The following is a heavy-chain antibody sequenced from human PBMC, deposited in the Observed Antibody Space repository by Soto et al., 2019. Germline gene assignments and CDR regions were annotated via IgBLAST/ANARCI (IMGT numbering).Heavy chain of an antibody. CDR1: GFTVSSDY. Sequence: EVQLVESGGGLVQPGGSLRLSCAASGFTVSSDYMSWVRQAPGKGLEWVSVIYSGGSTYYADSVKGRFTISRDNSKNTLYLQMNSLRAEDTAVYYCARGSTVTRLLQHWGQGTLVTVSS. V-gene: IGHV3-66*01. J-gene: IGHJ1*01. D-gene: IGHD4-17*01. CDR3: ARGSTVTRLLQH. CDR2: IYSGGST.